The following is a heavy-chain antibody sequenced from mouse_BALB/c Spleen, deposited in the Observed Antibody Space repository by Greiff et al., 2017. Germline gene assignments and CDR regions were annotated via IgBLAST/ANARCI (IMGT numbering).Heavy chain of an antibody. V-gene: IGHV5-15*02. Sequence: DVKLVESGGGLVQPGGSRKLSCAASGFTFSDYGMAWVRQAPGKGPEWVAFISNLAYSIYYADTVTGRFTISRENAKNTLYLEMSSLRSEDTAMYYCARDGNYVDWYFDVWGAGTTVTVSS. CDR1: GFTFSDYG. CDR2: ISNLAYSI. J-gene: IGHJ1*01. CDR3: ARDGNYVDWYFDV. D-gene: IGHD2-1*01.